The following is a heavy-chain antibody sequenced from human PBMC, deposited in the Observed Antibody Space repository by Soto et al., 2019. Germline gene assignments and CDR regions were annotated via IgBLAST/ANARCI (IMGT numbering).Heavy chain of an antibody. J-gene: IGHJ3*02. CDR1: GYTFTIYC. V-gene: IGHV1-18*01. Sequence: ASVKVSCKASGYTFTIYCISWVRQAPGQGLEWMGWISAYNGNTNYAQKLQGRVTMTTDTSTSTAYMELRSLRSDDTAVYYCARDHELVAVACDAFDIWVQGRGVT. CDR2: ISAYNGNT. CDR3: ARDHELVAVACDAFDI. D-gene: IGHD6-19*01.